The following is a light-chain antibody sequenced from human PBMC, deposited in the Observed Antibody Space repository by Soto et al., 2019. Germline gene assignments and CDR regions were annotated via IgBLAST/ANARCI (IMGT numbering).Light chain of an antibody. CDR1: QSVTSRY. CDR3: QQYNTLPHT. CDR2: GVS. J-gene: IGKJ2*01. Sequence: EKALTQSPATLSLSPGERATPSCRPTQSVTSRYFAWYQQKPGHAPRLLIYGVSSSATDIPDRCSCSRSGTDFTFTISRLEPEDFVVYYCQQYNTLPHTFGQRTKLEVK. V-gene: IGKV3-20*01.